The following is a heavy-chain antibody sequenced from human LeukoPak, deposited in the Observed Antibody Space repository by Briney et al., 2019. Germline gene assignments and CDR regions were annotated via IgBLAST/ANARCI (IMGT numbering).Heavy chain of an antibody. V-gene: IGHV1-69*13. CDR2: IIPIFGTS. J-gene: IGHJ4*02. Sequence: ASVKVSCKASGGTFSSYAISWVRQAPGQGLEWMGGIIPIFGTSNYAQSFQGRVTITADESTSTAYMELNSLRSEDTAVYYCARGTLAAIRLGYFDCWGQGTLVTVSS. D-gene: IGHD6-13*01. CDR1: GGTFSSYA. CDR3: ARGTLAAIRLGYFDC.